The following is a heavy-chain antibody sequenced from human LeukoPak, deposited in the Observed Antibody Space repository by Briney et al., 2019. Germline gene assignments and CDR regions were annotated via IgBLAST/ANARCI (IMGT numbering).Heavy chain of an antibody. CDR3: ARASSGWSPFDY. J-gene: IGHJ4*02. CDR1: GFTFSSYW. D-gene: IGHD6-19*01. CDR2: INSDGSST. Sequence: GGSLRLSCAASGFTFSSYWMRWVRQAPGKGLVWVSRINSDGSSTSYADSVKGRFTISRDNAKNTLYLQMNSLRAEDTAVYYCARASSGWSPFDYWGQGTPVTVSS. V-gene: IGHV3-74*01.